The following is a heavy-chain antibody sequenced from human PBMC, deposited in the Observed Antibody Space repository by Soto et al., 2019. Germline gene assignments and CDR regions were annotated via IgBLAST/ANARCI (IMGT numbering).Heavy chain of an antibody. CDR2: IYYSGST. Sequence: SETLSLTCTVSGGSISSSSYYWGWIRQPPGKGLEWIGSIYYSGSTNYNPSLKSRVTISVDTSKNQFSLKLTSVTAADTAVYYCARDKITGLFDYWGQGTLVNVS. CDR3: ARDKITGLFDY. D-gene: IGHD1-1*01. V-gene: IGHV4-39*07. CDR1: GGSISSSSYY. J-gene: IGHJ4*02.